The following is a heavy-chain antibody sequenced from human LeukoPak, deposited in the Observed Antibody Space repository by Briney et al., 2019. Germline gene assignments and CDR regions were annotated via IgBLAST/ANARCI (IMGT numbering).Heavy chain of an antibody. CDR3: ARATHCTNGVCYESFDP. Sequence: ASVKVSCKASGYTFTSYGISWVRQAPGQGLEWMGWISAYNGNTNYAQKLQGRVTMTTDTSTSTAYMELRSLRSDDTAVYYCARATHCTNGVCYESFDPWGQGTLVTVSS. D-gene: IGHD2-8*01. CDR1: GYTFTSYG. V-gene: IGHV1-18*01. CDR2: ISAYNGNT. J-gene: IGHJ5*02.